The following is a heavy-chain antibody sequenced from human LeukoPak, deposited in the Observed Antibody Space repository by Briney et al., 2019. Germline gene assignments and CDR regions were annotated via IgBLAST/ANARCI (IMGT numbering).Heavy chain of an antibody. CDR3: AGATATGTGRAFHY. J-gene: IGHJ4*02. CDR2: VRHSGST. CDR1: GESITAYY. V-gene: IGHV4-34*01. D-gene: IGHD3-10*01. Sequence: SETLSLTCAVYGESITAYYWTWIRQPPGKRLEWTGEVRHSGSTNYNPSLKSRVTMSVDMSKNQFSLQLKFVTAADTAVYYCAGATATGTGRAFHYWAQGNLVPVSS.